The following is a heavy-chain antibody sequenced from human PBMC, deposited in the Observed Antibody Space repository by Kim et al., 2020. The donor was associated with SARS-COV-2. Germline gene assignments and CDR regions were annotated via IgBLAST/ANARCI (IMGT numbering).Heavy chain of an antibody. Sequence: GGSLRLSCTASGFTFGDYAMSWFRQAPGKGLEWEGCIRSKAFGGTTENAASVKGRFTISRDASKSIAYLQMNSLKTEDTTVYYCNRRPMITVGGAPSRGMDVRGQGTTVTVSS. CDR2: IRSKAFGGTT. V-gene: IGHV3-49*03. J-gene: IGHJ6*02. D-gene: IGHD3-16*01. CDR3: NRRPMITVGGAPSRGMDV. CDR1: GFTFGDYA.